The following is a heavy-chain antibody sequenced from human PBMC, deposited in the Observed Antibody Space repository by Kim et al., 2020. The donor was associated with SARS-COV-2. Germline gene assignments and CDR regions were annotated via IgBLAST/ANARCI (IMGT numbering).Heavy chain of an antibody. CDR1: GFSFSDSA. V-gene: IGHV3-73*01. Sequence: GGSLRLSCAASGFSFSDSAIHWVRQASGKGLEWIGRIRNRANGFATAYAASVRGRFTISRDDLKKTTYLQMNSLKIEDTAVYYCTSLAAGDPWGQGTLVT. CDR2: IRNRANGFAT. CDR3: TSLAAGDP. J-gene: IGHJ5*02. D-gene: IGHD6-13*01.